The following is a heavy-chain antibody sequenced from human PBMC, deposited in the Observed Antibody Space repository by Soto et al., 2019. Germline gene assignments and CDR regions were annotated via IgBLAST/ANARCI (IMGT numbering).Heavy chain of an antibody. D-gene: IGHD6-19*01. V-gene: IGHV4-31*03. CDR1: GGSISSGGYY. CDR3: ARDNSSGWYRGIDY. J-gene: IGHJ4*02. CDR2: IYYSGST. Sequence: SETLSLTCTVSGGSISSGGYYWSWIRQHPGKGLEWIGYIYYSGSTYYNPSLKSRVTISVDTSKNQFSLKLSSVTAADTAVYYCARDNSSGWYRGIDYWGQGTLVTVSS.